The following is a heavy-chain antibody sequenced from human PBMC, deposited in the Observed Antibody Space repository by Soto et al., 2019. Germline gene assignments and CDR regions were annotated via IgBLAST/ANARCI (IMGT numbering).Heavy chain of an antibody. CDR2: IFYRGNT. V-gene: IGHV4-59*01. CDR3: ASMANYRSGLSTSDY. Sequence: TCTGSGGRMRRCYWIGVRQPPGEGLEWIGFIFYRGNTNYSPSLASRVTMSVDTSKNQFSLKWKSVTAADTAVYYSASMANYRSGLSTSDYW. J-gene: IGHJ4*01. D-gene: IGHD6-19*01. CDR1: GGRMRRCY.